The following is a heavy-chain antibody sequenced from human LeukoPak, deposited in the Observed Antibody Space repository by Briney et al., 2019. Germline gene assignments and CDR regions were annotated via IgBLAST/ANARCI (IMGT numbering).Heavy chain of an antibody. Sequence: SETLSLTCTVSGGSISSGSYYWSWIRQPAGKGLEWIGRIYTSGSTNYNPSLKSRVTISVDTSKNQFSLKLSSVTAADTAVYYCARVGRSTFDYWGQGTLVTVSS. V-gene: IGHV4-61*02. CDR1: GGSISSGSYY. CDR3: ARVGRSTFDY. CDR2: IYTSGST. J-gene: IGHJ4*02. D-gene: IGHD2-2*01.